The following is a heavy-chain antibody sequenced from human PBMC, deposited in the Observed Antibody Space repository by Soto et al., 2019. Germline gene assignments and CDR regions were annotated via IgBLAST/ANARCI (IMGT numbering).Heavy chain of an antibody. J-gene: IGHJ4*02. CDR3: ERNRGRNGYYLYFDN. CDR1: GGSINSGGYY. V-gene: IGHV4-31*03. Sequence: KASETLSLTCTVSGGSINSGGYYWSWIRQHPGKGLGWIGYMYYSGSTQYNPSLRSRVTMSVDTSKNQCSLKLSSVTAADTAVYYCERNRGRNGYYLYFDNWGQGTMVTVYS. D-gene: IGHD3-3*01. CDR2: MYYSGST.